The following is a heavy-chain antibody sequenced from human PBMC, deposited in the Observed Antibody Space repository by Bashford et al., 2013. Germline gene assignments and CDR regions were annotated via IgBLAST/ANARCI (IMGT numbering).Heavy chain of an antibody. J-gene: IGHJ6*02. CDR3: TTDKADYYYYGMDV. CDR2: ISSSISTI. Sequence: VRQAPGKGLEWISYISSSISTIDYADSVKGRFTISRDNAQNSLYLQMNSLRDEDTAIYYCTTDKADYYYYGMDVWGQGTTVTVSS. D-gene: IGHD6-19*01. V-gene: IGHV3-48*02.